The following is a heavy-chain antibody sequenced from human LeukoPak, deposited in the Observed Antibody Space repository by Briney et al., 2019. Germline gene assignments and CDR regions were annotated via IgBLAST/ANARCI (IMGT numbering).Heavy chain of an antibody. Sequence: GGSLRLSCAASRFTFSNYGVNWVRQAPGKGLEWVSYIYSRSSTIYYADSVRGRFTISRDNAKNSLYLQMNSLKAEDTAIYYCAREVGTPQAFDIWGQGTMVTVSS. D-gene: IGHD1-26*01. CDR3: AREVGTPQAFDI. CDR2: IYSRSSTI. J-gene: IGHJ3*02. CDR1: RFTFSNYG. V-gene: IGHV3-48*01.